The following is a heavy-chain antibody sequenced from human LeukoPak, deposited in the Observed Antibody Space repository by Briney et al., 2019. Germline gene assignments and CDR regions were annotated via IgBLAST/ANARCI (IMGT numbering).Heavy chain of an antibody. CDR1: GGSFSGYY. CDR2: INHSGST. Sequence: SETLSLTCAVYGGSFSGYYWSWIRQPPGKGLEWTGEINHSGSTNYNPSLKSRVTISVDTSKNQFSLKLSSVTAADTAVYYCARDRSRYGSGSSGVRGYFDYWGQGTLVTVSS. CDR3: ARDRSRYGSGSSGVRGYFDY. J-gene: IGHJ4*02. D-gene: IGHD3-10*01. V-gene: IGHV4-34*01.